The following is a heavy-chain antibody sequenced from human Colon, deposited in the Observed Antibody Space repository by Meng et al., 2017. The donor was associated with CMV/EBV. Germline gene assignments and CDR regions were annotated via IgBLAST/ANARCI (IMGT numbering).Heavy chain of an antibody. V-gene: IGHV1-45*02. CDR3: ASGEEQLAHFDY. Sequence: CKASGFTFRHRYVHWVRQAPGQALEWMGWITPFNGNTDYAQKLQDRVTITRDMSMTTAYMELSSLRSDDRAIYFCASGEEQLAHFDYWGQGTLVTVSS. D-gene: IGHD6-13*01. CDR1: GFTFRHRY. CDR2: ITPFNGNT. J-gene: IGHJ4*02.